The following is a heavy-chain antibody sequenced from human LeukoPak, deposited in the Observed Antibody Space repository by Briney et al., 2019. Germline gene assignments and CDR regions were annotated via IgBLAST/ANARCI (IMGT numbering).Heavy chain of an antibody. V-gene: IGHV1-69*04. CDR1: GGTFSSYA. J-gene: IGHJ6*02. CDR3: AREPHDIDYYYGMDV. Sequence: GASVKVSCKASGGTFSSYAISWVRQAPGQGLEWMGRIIPILGIANYAQKFQGRVTITADKSTSAAYMELSSLRSEDTAVYYCAREPHDIDYYYGMDVWGQGTTVTVSS. CDR2: IIPILGIA. D-gene: IGHD3-9*01.